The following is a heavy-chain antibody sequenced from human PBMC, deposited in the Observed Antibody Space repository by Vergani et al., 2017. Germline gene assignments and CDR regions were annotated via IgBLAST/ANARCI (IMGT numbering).Heavy chain of an antibody. J-gene: IGHJ4*02. D-gene: IGHD6-19*01. CDR3: AGRQWRGPFDY. CDR2: ISYDGSNK. V-gene: IGHV3-30*03. CDR1: GFTFSSYG. Sequence: QVQLVESGGGVVQPGRSLRLSCAASGFTFSSYGMHWVRQAPGKGLEWVAVISYDGSNKYYADSVKGRFTISRDNSKNTLYLQMNSLRAEDTAVYYCAGRQWRGPFDYWGQGTLVTVSS.